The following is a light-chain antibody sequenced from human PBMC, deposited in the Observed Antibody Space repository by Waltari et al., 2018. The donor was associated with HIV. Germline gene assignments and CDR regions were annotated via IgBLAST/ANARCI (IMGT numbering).Light chain of an antibody. CDR1: RGHVGTYNY. CDR2: EVS. V-gene: IGLV2-14*01. Sequence: QSALTQPAAVSGSPGQSLTISCTGARGHVGTYNYVSWYQQLPGKAPKLIIYEVSNRPSGLSNRFSGSKSGNTASLTISGLQAEDEGYYYCSSYTSRDTFVFGTGTEVTVL. CDR3: SSYTSRDTFV. J-gene: IGLJ1*01.